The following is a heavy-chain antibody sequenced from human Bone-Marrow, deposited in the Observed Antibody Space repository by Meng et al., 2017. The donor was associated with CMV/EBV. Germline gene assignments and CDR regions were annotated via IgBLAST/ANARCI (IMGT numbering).Heavy chain of an antibody. D-gene: IGHD2-15*01. CDR1: GGSVTTNHY. Sequence: SETLSLTCTVSGGSVTTNHYWSWIRQTPGKGLEWIGYVYYSGSTNYNPSLKSRVTISVDMSKNEFSLKLTFVTAADTAVYYCARDGYCSGGSCYRYYGMDVWGQGHTVNVSS. V-gene: IGHV4-59*02. J-gene: IGHJ6*02. CDR2: VYYSGST. CDR3: ARDGYCSGGSCYRYYGMDV.